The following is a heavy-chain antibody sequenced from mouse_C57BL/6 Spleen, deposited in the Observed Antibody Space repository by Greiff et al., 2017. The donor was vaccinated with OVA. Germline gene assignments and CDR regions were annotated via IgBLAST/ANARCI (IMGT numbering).Heavy chain of an antibody. CDR1: GYTFTSYW. J-gene: IGHJ4*01. CDR2: IDPSDSET. V-gene: IGHV1-52*01. CDR3: ARALYYYGSSYSAMDY. D-gene: IGHD1-1*01. Sequence: QVQLKQPGAELVRPGSSVKLSCKASGYTFTSYWMHWVKQRPIQGLEWIGNIDPSDSETHYNQKFQDKSTLTVDKSSSTAYMQLSSLTSEDSAVYYGARALYYYGSSYSAMDYWGQGTSVTVSS.